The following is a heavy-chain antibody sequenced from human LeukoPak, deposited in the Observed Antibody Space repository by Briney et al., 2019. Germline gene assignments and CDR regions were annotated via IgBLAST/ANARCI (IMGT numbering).Heavy chain of an antibody. CDR1: GYTFTSYA. Sequence: RASVKVSCEASGYTFTSYAMHWVRQAPGQRLEWMGWINAGNGNTKYSQKFQGRVTITRDTSASTAYMELSSLRSEDTAVYYCARDPGVNWFDPWGQGTLVTVSS. CDR3: ARDPGVNWFDP. V-gene: IGHV1-3*01. CDR2: INAGNGNT. J-gene: IGHJ5*02.